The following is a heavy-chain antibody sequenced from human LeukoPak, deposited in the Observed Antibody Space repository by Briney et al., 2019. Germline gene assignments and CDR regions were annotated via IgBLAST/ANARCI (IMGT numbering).Heavy chain of an antibody. D-gene: IGHD3-10*01. CDR3: ARGLGSGSYYGS. CDR1: GYTFTSYY. CDR2: VNPSGGSA. Sequence: ASVKVSCKASGYTFTSYYMHWVRQAPGQGLEWMGTVNPSGGSATYAQKFQGRVTMTRDTSTTTVYMELSSLTSEDTAVYYCARGLGSGSYYGSWGQGTLVTVSS. J-gene: IGHJ5*02. V-gene: IGHV1-46*01.